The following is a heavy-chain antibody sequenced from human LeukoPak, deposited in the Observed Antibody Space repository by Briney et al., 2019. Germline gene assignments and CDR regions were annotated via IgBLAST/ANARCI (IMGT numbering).Heavy chain of an antibody. V-gene: IGHV4-31*03. CDR1: GGSISSGGYY. D-gene: IGHD3-3*01. CDR2: IYYSGST. CDR3: ARVKEASDFWSGYYPFYFDY. Sequence: PSQTLSLTCTVSGGSISSGGYYWSWIRQHPGKGLEWIGYIYYSGSTYYNPSLKSRVTISVDTSKNQFSLKLSSVTAADTAVYYCARVKEASDFWSGYYPFYFDYWGQGTLVTVSS. J-gene: IGHJ4*02.